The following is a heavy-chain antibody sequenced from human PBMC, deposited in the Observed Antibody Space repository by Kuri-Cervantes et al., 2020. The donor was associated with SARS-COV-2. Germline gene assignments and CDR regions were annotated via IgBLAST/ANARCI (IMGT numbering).Heavy chain of an antibody. Sequence: VKGTCKGSGDTFTGYCMHWVRQAPGQGLEWMGWINPNSGGTNYAQKFQGWVTMTRDTSTGTAYMELRSLTADDTATYYCVRVGPLVVISETSTLGDFWGQGTRVTVSS. CDR3: VRVGPLVVISETSTLGDF. J-gene: IGHJ4*02. V-gene: IGHV1-2*04. D-gene: IGHD2-15*01. CDR2: INPNSGGT. CDR1: GDTFTGYC.